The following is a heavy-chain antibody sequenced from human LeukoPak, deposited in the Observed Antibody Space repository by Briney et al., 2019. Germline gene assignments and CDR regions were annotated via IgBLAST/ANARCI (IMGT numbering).Heavy chain of an antibody. CDR1: GYSFTSYW. Sequence: GESLKISCKGSGYSFTSYWIGWVRQMPGKGLEWMGIIYPGDSDTRYSPSFQGQVTISADKSISTAYLQWSSLKASDTAMYYCARQFRDSSGYYSYYFDYWGQGTLVTVSS. V-gene: IGHV5-51*01. CDR2: IYPGDSDT. J-gene: IGHJ4*02. D-gene: IGHD3-22*01. CDR3: ARQFRDSSGYYSYYFDY.